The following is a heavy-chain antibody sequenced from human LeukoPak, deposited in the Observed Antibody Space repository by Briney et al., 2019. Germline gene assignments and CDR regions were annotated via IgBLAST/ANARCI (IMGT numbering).Heavy chain of an antibody. V-gene: IGHV1-18*01. CDR2: ISAYNGNT. CDR3: ESSYCSGGSCSRPYYYGMDV. CDR1: GYTFTSYG. J-gene: IGHJ6*02. Sequence: ASVKVSCKASGYTFTSYGISWVRQAPGQGLEWMGWISAYNGNTNYAQKLQGRVTMTTDTSTSTAYMELRGLRSDDTAVYYCESSYCSGGSCSRPYYYGMDVWGQGTTVTVSS. D-gene: IGHD2-15*01.